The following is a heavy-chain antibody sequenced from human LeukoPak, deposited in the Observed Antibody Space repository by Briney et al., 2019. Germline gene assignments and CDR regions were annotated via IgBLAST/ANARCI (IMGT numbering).Heavy chain of an antibody. Sequence: GESLKISCKGSGYSFTSYWIGWVRQMPGRGLEFMGTIYPGDSDTRYSPSFEGRVSISVDKSINTAYLQWSGLKASDTAMYYCARYGKSGTYSHGFDIWGQGTMVIVSS. CDR3: ARYGKSGTYSHGFDI. CDR2: IYPGDSDT. D-gene: IGHD3-10*01. CDR1: GYSFTSYW. V-gene: IGHV5-51*01. J-gene: IGHJ3*02.